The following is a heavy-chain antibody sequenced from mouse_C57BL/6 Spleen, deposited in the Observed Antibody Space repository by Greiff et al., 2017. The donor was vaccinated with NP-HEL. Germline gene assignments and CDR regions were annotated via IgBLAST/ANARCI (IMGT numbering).Heavy chain of an antibody. J-gene: IGHJ3*01. D-gene: IGHD1-1*01. CDR1: GYTFTSYW. V-gene: IGHV1-72*01. CDR2: IDPNRGGT. CDR3: ARENYGSSSCAY. Sequence: QVQLQQPGAELVKPGASVKLSCKASGYTFTSYWMHWVKQRPGRGLEWIGRIDPNRGGTKYNEKFKSKATLTVDKPSSTAYMQLSSLTSEDSAVYYCARENYGSSSCAYWGQGTLVTVSA.